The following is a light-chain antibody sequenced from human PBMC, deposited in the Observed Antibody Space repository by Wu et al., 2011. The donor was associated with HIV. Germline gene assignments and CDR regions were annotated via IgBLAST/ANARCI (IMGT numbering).Light chain of an antibody. V-gene: IGKV3-20*01. CDR2: GTS. CDR3: QQYGSSPQVT. CDR1: QTVSNTY. Sequence: RASQTVSNTYLAWYQQKPGQAPRLLIYGTSSRATGIPDRFTGSGFGTDFTLTISRLEPEDFVVYYCQQYGSSPQVTFGGGTKVEIK. J-gene: IGKJ4*01.